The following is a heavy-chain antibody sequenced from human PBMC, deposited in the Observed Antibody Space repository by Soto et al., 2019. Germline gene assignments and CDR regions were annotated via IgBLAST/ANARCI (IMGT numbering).Heavy chain of an antibody. Sequence: PSETLSLTCTVSGGSISSSSYYWGWIRQPPGKGLEWIGTLYSGNTYSNPSLKSRVTISVDRSDNQFSLRLSSVAAADTAIYYCATTRGIAVGGSFDYWGQGTLVTV. CDR3: ATTRGIAVGGSFDY. D-gene: IGHD6-13*01. CDR1: GGSISSSSYY. V-gene: IGHV4-39*01. CDR2: LYSGNT. J-gene: IGHJ4*02.